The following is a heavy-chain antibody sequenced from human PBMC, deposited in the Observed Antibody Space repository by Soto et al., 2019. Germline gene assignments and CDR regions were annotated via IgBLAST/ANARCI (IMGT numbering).Heavy chain of an antibody. Sequence: PSETLSLTCAVYGGSFSGYYWSWIRQPPGKGLEWIGEINHSGSTVYNPSLKSRVTISVDTSKNQFSLKLNSVTAADTAVYYCARQGGSERRFDPWGQGTLVTVSS. J-gene: IGHJ5*02. CDR2: INHSGST. V-gene: IGHV4-34*01. D-gene: IGHD1-1*01. CDR1: GGSFSGYY. CDR3: ARQGGSERRFDP.